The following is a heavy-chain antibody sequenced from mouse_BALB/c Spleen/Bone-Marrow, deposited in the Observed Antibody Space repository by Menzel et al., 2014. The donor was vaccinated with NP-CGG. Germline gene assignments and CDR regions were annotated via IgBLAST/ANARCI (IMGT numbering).Heavy chain of an antibody. Sequence: EVMLVESGGGLVQPGGSLRLSCATSGFTFSDYYMSWVRQPPGKALEWLGFIRNKANGYTTEYSASVKGRFTISRDNSQSILYLQMNTLRAGDSATYYCARDMGLLRFDYWGQGTTLTVSS. D-gene: IGHD1-1*01. J-gene: IGHJ2*01. CDR1: GFTFSDYY. V-gene: IGHV7-3*02. CDR2: IRNKANGYTT. CDR3: ARDMGLLRFDY.